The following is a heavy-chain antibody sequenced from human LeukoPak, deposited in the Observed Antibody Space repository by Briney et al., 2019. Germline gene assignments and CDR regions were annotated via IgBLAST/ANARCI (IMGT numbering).Heavy chain of an antibody. J-gene: IGHJ5*02. Sequence: SVKVSCKTSGGTFSSYAISWVRQAPGQGLEWMGGIIPIFGTANYAQKFQGRVTITADESTSTAYMELSSLTSEDTATYYCARGGGYGFNWIDPLGQGTLVTVSS. V-gene: IGHV1-69*01. CDR2: IIPIFGTA. D-gene: IGHD5-12*01. CDR3: ARGGGYGFNWIDP. CDR1: GGTFSSYA.